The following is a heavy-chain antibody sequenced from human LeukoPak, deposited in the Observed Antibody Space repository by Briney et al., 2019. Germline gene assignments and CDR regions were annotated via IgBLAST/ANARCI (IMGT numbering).Heavy chain of an antibody. CDR1: GGYFSGYY. Sequence: KPSETLSLSCAVSGGYFSGYYWSWSRLSPGKGGEWIGEINRSGGTDYNASLKRRVTISVDTSKNKFYLKLSSVTAADTAVYYCAIPLSTGRYYYYYMDVWGKGTTVTVSS. V-gene: IGHV4-34*01. D-gene: IGHD3-10*02. CDR3: AIPLSTGRYYYYYMDV. J-gene: IGHJ6*03. CDR2: INRSGGT.